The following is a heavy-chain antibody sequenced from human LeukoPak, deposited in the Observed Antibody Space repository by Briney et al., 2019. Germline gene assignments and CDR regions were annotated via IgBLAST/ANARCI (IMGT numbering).Heavy chain of an antibody. CDR1: GGSISSGGYY. V-gene: IGHV4-31*03. CDR3: ARVVGYYYDSSGYEYFQH. Sequence: SETLSLTCTVSGGSISSGGYYWSWIRQHPGKGLEWIGYIYYSGSTYYNPSLKSRVTISVDTSKNQFSLKLSSVTAADTAVYYCARVVGYYYDSSGYEYFQHWGQGTLVTVSS. D-gene: IGHD3-22*01. CDR2: IYYSGST. J-gene: IGHJ1*01.